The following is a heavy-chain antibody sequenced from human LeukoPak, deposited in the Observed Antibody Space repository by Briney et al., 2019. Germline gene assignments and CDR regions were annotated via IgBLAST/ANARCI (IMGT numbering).Heavy chain of an antibody. CDR3: ASRATVTTDRFWFDP. Sequence: PGGSLRLSCAASGFTVSSNYMSWVRQAPGEGLEWVSVIYSGGSTYYADSVKGRSTISRDNSKNTLYLQMNSLRAEDTAVYYCASRATVTTDRFWFDPWGQGTLVTVSS. D-gene: IGHD4-11*01. CDR1: GFTVSSNY. J-gene: IGHJ5*02. V-gene: IGHV3-53*01. CDR2: IYSGGST.